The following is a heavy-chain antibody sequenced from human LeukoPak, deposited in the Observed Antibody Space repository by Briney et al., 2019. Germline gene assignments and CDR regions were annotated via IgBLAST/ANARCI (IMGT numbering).Heavy chain of an antibody. V-gene: IGHV3-74*01. CDR3: IAAGNIEAAGY. CDR1: GFTFSNYV. J-gene: IGHJ4*02. Sequence: PGGSLRLSSSVSGFTFSNYVKSGVRQAPGKGLVWVSRINSDGSATHYADSVKGRFTISRDNAKKTLYLQMISLRVEDMAVVDCIAAGNIEAAGYWGQGTLVTVSS. CDR2: INSDGSAT. D-gene: IGHD6-25*01.